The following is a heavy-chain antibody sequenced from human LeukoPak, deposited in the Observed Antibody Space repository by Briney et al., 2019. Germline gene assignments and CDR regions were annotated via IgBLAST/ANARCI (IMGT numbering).Heavy chain of an antibody. Sequence: GGSLRLSCAASGFTFSVYAMTWVRQAPGKGLEWVSTIRVSGGGATYYADSVQGRFTISRDNSKNTLYLQMNSLRAEDTAVYYCAKDTRWKWGGFDYWGQGTLVTVSS. D-gene: IGHD1-1*01. CDR3: AKDTRWKWGGFDY. CDR2: IRVSGGGAT. V-gene: IGHV3-23*01. J-gene: IGHJ4*02. CDR1: GFTFSVYA.